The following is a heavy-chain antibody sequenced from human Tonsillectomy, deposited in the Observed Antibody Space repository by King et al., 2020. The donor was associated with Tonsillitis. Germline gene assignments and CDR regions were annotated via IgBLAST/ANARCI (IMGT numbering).Heavy chain of an antibody. CDR1: GGSISSGGYY. CDR3: ARDRSGGGNFDY. J-gene: IGHJ4*02. D-gene: IGHD4-23*01. Sequence: QLQESGPGLVKPSQTLSLTCTVSGGSISSGGYYWSWIRQHPGKGLEWIGYIYYSGSTYYNPSLKSRVTISVDTSKNQFSLKLSSVTAADTAVYYCARDRSGGGNFDYWGQGTLVTVSS. CDR2: IYYSGST. V-gene: IGHV4-31*03.